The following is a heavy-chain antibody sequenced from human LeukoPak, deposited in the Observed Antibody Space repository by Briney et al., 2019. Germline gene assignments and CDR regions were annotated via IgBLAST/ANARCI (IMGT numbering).Heavy chain of an antibody. CDR2: ISGSGGST. CDR1: GFTFSSYA. J-gene: IGHJ6*03. V-gene: IGHV3-23*01. Sequence: GGSLRLSCAASGFTFSSYAMSWVRQAPGKGLEWVSAISGSGGSTYYADSVKGRFTISRDNVKNTLYLQMNSLRADDTAVYYCAKDNHNIAAAEGYCYYYYMDVWGKGTTVTVSS. D-gene: IGHD6-13*01. CDR3: AKDNHNIAAAEGYCYYYYMDV.